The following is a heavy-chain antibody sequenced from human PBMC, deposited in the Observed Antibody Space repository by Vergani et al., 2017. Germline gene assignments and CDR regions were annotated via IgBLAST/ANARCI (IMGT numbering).Heavy chain of an antibody. CDR1: GFTFSSYW. CDR3: ARDGGPISSWSEFDY. J-gene: IGHJ4*02. D-gene: IGHD6-6*01. Sequence: EVQLVESGGGLVQPGGSLRLSCAASGFTFSSYWMSWVRQAPGKGLEWVANIKQDGSEKYYVDSVKGRFTISRDNAKNSLYLQMNSLRAEDTAVYYCARDGGPISSWSEFDYWGQGTLVTVSS. V-gene: IGHV3-7*01. CDR2: IKQDGSEK.